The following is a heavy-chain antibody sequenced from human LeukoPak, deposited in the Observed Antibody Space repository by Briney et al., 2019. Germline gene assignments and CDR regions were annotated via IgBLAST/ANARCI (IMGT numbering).Heavy chain of an antibody. Sequence: GGSLRLSCVASGFTFSSYSINWVRQAPGKGLEWVSCISSRGITIYYADSVKGRFTISRDNAKNSLYLQMNSLRAEDTAVYYCARPLRESGYFYFDYWGQGTLVTVSS. D-gene: IGHD3-3*01. V-gene: IGHV3-48*01. CDR2: ISSRGITI. CDR3: ARPLRESGYFYFDY. J-gene: IGHJ4*02. CDR1: GFTFSSYS.